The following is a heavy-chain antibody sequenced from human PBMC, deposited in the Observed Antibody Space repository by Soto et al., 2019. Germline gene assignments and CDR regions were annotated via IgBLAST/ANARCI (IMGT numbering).Heavy chain of an antibody. CDR1: GHTFTGYY. D-gene: IGHD3-9*01. Sequence: GASVKVSCKASGHTFTGYYMHWVRQAPGEGLEWMGWISPNSEKTKIAQRFQGRVTMTTDISTSTSYLELRGLTSDDTAVYYCTKDAKFDDIDTGYFVNDLWGQGNPVTVSS. J-gene: IGHJ5*02. CDR3: TKDAKFDDIDTGYFVNDL. CDR2: ISPNSEKT. V-gene: IGHV1-2*02.